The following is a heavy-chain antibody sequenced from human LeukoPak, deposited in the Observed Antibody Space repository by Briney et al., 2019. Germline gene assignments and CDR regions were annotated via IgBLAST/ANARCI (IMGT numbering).Heavy chain of an antibody. V-gene: IGHV4-34*01. D-gene: IGHD1-26*01. CDR3: AREGRSGSRRPRYFQH. CDR2: INHSGST. CDR1: GGSFSGYY. J-gene: IGHJ1*01. Sequence: NASETLSLTCAVYGGSFSGYYWSWIRQPPGKGLEWIGEINHSGSTNYNPSLKSRVTISVDTSKNQFSLKLSSVTAADTAVYYCAREGRSGSRRPRYFQHWGQGTLVTVSS.